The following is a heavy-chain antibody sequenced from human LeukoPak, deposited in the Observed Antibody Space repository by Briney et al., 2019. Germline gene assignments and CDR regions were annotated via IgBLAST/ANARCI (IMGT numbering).Heavy chain of an antibody. J-gene: IGHJ4*02. Sequence: GGSLKLSCAPSGFTFSGSAMHWVRQASGKGLEWVGRIRSKANSYATAYAASVKGRFTISRDDSKNTAYLQMNSLKTEDTAVYYCTREYCSSTSCYNYWGQGTLVTVS. V-gene: IGHV3-73*01. CDR2: IRSKANSYAT. D-gene: IGHD2-2*02. CDR3: TREYCSSTSCYNY. CDR1: GFTFSGSA.